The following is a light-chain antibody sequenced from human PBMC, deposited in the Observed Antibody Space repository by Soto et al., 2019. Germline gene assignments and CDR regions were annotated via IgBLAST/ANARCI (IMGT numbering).Light chain of an antibody. CDR3: QQRSRRTST. V-gene: IGKV3-15*01. Sequence: IVVTQSPATLSVSPGERATLSCRASQSVXSNLGWYQQKPGQAPRFLXDGISTSASGCPARLSGSGSGTDFTRTISSLEPEDSAVYDFQQRSRRTSTFGQGTRLEIK. CDR1: QSVXSN. J-gene: IGKJ5*01. CDR2: GIS.